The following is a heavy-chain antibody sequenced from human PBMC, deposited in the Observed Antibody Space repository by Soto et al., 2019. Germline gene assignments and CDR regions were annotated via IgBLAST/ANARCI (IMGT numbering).Heavy chain of an antibody. J-gene: IGHJ6*02. D-gene: IGHD2-21*01. V-gene: IGHV4-31*03. Sequence: QVQLQESGPGLVKPSQTLSLTCTVSGASISSNGYYWSWIRQHPGKGLERIGYLYYSGSTYYNPSLKSRVTISLDTSKKQFSLKLSDVTAADTAVYYCAIDHWWCDQYYGIDVWGHGTTVT. CDR3: AIDHWWCDQYYGIDV. CDR2: LYYSGST. CDR1: GASISSNGYY.